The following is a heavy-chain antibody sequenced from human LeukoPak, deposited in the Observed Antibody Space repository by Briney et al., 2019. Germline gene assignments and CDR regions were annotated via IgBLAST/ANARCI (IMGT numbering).Heavy chain of an antibody. J-gene: IGHJ4*02. D-gene: IGHD3-22*01. Sequence: SETLSLTCAVYGGSFSGYYWSWIRQPPGKGLEWIGEINHSGSTNYNPSLKSRVTISVDTSKSQFSLKLSSVTAADTAVYYCARGKYDSGGYYLDYWGQGTLVTVSS. V-gene: IGHV4-34*01. CDR2: INHSGST. CDR1: GGSFSGYY. CDR3: ARGKYDSGGYYLDY.